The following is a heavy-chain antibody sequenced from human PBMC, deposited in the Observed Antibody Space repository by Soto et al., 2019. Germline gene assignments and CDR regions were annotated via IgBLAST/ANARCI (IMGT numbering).Heavy chain of an antibody. CDR3: ARGPVLLWFGELRYYYYYYMDV. J-gene: IGHJ6*03. CDR2: MTLNSGNT. Sequence: QVQLVQSGAEVKKPGASVKVSCKASGYTFTSYDINWGRQATGQGLEWMGWMTLNSGNTGYAQKFQGRVTMTRNTSISTAYMELSSLRSEDTAVYYCARGPVLLWFGELRYYYYYYMDVWGKGTTVTVSS. CDR1: GYTFTSYD. D-gene: IGHD3-10*01. V-gene: IGHV1-8*01.